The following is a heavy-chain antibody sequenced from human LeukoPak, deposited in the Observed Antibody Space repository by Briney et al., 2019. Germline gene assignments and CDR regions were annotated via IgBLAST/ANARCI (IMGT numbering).Heavy chain of an antibody. CDR3: ARSPPTIFGHFDL. V-gene: IGHV4-59*01. D-gene: IGHD3-9*01. CDR1: GGSISSYY. J-gene: IGHJ2*01. CDR2: IYYSGGT. Sequence: SETLSLTCTVSGGSISSYYWSWIRQPPGKGLEGIGYIYYSGGTNYNPSLKSRVTISVDTSKNQFSLKLNSVTAADTAVYYCARSPPTIFGHFDLWGRGTLVTVSS.